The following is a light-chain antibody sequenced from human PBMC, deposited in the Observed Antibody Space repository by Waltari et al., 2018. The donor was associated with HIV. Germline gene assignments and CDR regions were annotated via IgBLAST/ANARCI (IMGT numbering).Light chain of an antibody. CDR3: QQYGSSPLWT. J-gene: IGKJ1*01. V-gene: IGKV3-20*01. CDR2: GAS. Sequence: EIVLTQSPGTLSLSPGERATLSCRASQGVSSSYLAWYQQKPGQAPRLLIDGASSRATGIPDRFSGSGSGTDFTLTISRLEPEDFAVYYCQQYGSSPLWTFGQGTKVEIK. CDR1: QGVSSSY.